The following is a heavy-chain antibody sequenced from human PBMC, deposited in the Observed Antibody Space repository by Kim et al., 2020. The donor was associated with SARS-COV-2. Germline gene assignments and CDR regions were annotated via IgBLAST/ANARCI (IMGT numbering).Heavy chain of an antibody. V-gene: IGHV3-33*05. D-gene: IGHD3-10*01. CDR3: ARSGRITMVRDAHPDYLTLDY. Sequence: GGSLRLSCAASGFTFSSYGMHWVRQAPGKGLEWVAVISYDGSNKYYADSVKGRFTISRDNSKNTLYLQMNSLRAEDTAVYYCARSGRITMVRDAHPDYLTLDYWGQGTLVTVSS. J-gene: IGHJ4*02. CDR1: GFTFSSYG. CDR2: ISYDGSNK.